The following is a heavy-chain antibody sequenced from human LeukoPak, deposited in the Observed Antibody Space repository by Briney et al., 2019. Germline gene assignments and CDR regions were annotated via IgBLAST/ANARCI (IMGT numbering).Heavy chain of an antibody. D-gene: IGHD3-9*01. V-gene: IGHV4-38-2*02. J-gene: IGHJ1*01. CDR3: ARGGLRYFDWLSKDAEYFQH. CDR2: IYHSGST. CDR1: GYSISSGYY. Sequence: PSETLSLTCTVSGYSISSGYYWGWIRQPPGKGLEWIGSIYHSGSTYYNPSLKSRVTISVDTSKNQFSLKLSSVTAADTAVYYCARGGLRYFDWLSKDAEYFQHWGQGTLVTVSS.